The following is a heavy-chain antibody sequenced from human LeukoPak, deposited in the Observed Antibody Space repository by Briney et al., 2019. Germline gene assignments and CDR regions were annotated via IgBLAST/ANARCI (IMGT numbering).Heavy chain of an antibody. Sequence: ASVKVSCKASGYTFTDYYINWVRQAPGQGLEWIGWINPNSGDTNYAQKFQDRVTMTRDTSISTAYIELNFLRSDDTAVFYCARGDYYGSPKVGAARGQGTLVTVSS. CDR1: GYTFTDYY. J-gene: IGHJ4*02. D-gene: IGHD3-10*01. CDR2: INPNSGDT. V-gene: IGHV1-2*02. CDR3: ARGDYYGSPKVGAA.